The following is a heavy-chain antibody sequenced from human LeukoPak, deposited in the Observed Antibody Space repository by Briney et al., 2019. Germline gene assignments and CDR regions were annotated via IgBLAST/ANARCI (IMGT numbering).Heavy chain of an antibody. CDR2: IHHSGST. D-gene: IGHD3-22*01. CDR1: GGSISRSNW. V-gene: IGHV4-4*02. CDR3: ARAMFYDDSGYGHLDV. Sequence: SETLSLTCAVSGGSISRSNWWTWVRQPPGKGLEWIGEIHHSGSTNCKPSLKSRVTMSLDKPANQFSLELNSVTATDTAVYYCARAMFYDDSGYGHLDVWGQGTTVTVPS. J-gene: IGHJ6*02.